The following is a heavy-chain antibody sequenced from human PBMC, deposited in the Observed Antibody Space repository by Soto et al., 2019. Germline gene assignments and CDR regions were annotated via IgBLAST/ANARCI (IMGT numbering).Heavy chain of an antibody. Sequence: ASVKVSCKASGYTFTSYYMHWVRQAPGQGLEWMGIINPSGGSTSYAQKFQGRVTMTRDTSTSTVYMELSNLRSEDTAVYYCARDAADYYCSSTSCYRVDYYYYGMDVWGQGTTVTVSS. CDR1: GYTFTSYY. J-gene: IGHJ6*02. D-gene: IGHD2-2*01. V-gene: IGHV1-46*01. CDR2: INPSGGST. CDR3: ARDAADYYCSSTSCYRVDYYYYGMDV.